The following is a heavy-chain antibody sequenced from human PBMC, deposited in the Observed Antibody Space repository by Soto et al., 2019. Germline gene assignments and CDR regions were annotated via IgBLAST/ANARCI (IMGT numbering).Heavy chain of an antibody. Sequence: QVQLVESGGGVVQPGGSLRLSCEVSGFTFSIYGVQWVRQAPGKGLECVAGISYDGSNKYYVDSVKGRFTISRDNSKNMLYLPMNRLRTEDTAVDDCVRFGARFVWHVINDAFDIWGLGTKVTVAS. CDR1: GFTFSIYG. V-gene: IGHV3-30*03. D-gene: IGHD3-10*01. CDR2: ISYDGSNK. J-gene: IGHJ3*02. CDR3: VRFGARFVWHVINDAFDI.